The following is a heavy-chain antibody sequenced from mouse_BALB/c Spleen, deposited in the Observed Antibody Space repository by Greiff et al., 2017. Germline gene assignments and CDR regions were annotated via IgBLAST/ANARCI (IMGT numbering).Heavy chain of an antibody. CDR1: GYTFTDYA. CDR2: ISTYYGYA. J-gene: IGHJ4*01. D-gene: IGHD2-3*01. Sequence: QVQLQQSGAELVRPGVSVKISCKGSGYTFTDYAMHWVKQSHAKSLEWIGVISTYYGYASYNQKFKGKATMTVDKSSSTAYMELARLTSEDSAIYYCARGWDGLYYYAMDYWGQGTSVTVSS. CDR3: ARGWDGLYYYAMDY. V-gene: IGHV1S137*01.